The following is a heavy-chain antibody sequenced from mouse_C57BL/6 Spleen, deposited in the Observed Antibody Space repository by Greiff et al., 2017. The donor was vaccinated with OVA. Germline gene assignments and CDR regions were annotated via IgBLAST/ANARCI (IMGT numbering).Heavy chain of an antibody. D-gene: IGHD2-4*01. CDR1: GFTFSDYG. Sequence: EVKLQESGGGLVKPGGSLKLSCAASGFTFSDYGMHWVRQAPEKGLEGVAYISSGSSTIYYADTVKGRFTISRDNAKNTLFLQMTSLRSEDTAMYYCARQGDYDSFAYWGQGTLVTVSA. CDR3: ARQGDYDSFAY. J-gene: IGHJ3*01. CDR2: ISSGSSTI. V-gene: IGHV5-17*01.